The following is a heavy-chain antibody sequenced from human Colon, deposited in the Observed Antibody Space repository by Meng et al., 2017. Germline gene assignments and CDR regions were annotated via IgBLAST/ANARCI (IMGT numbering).Heavy chain of an antibody. J-gene: IGHJ4*01. D-gene: IGHD2-2*01. CDR2: ITGDSTYI. CDR3: TRGWMPE. Sequence: EVQLVVSGGGLVKPGESLRLSCVASGFTFSGFSLSWVRQAPGKGLEWVSSITGDSTYIYYADSVKGRFTVSRDNAKNSLYLQMNSLRADDTAVYYCTRGWMPEWGQGTLVTVSS. V-gene: IGHV3-21*01. CDR1: GFTFSGFS.